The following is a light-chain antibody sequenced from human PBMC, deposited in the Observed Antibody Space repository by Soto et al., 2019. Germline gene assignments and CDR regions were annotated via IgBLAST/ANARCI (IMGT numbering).Light chain of an antibody. V-gene: IGKV3-11*01. Sequence: DIVLTQSPATLSLSPGERATLSCRASQSVSSYLAWYQQKPGQAPRLLIYDASNRAPGIPARFSGSGSGTDFTLTISSLEPEDFAVYYCLQRSYWPPKFTFGPGTKVDI. CDR1: QSVSSY. J-gene: IGKJ3*01. CDR2: DAS. CDR3: LQRSYWPPKFT.